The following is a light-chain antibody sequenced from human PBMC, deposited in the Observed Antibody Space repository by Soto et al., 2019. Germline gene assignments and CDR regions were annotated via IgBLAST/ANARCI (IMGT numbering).Light chain of an antibody. Sequence: DLVMAQSPLSLPVTPGEPASISCRSSQSPLQSNGYSYLHWYLQKPGQSPQLLIYLGSNRASGVPDRFSGSGSGTDFTLTISRVEAGDVGAYYCMQTLQTPYTFGQGTKLEIK. V-gene: IGKV2-28*01. CDR3: MQTLQTPYT. CDR1: QSPLQSNGYSY. CDR2: LGS. J-gene: IGKJ2*01.